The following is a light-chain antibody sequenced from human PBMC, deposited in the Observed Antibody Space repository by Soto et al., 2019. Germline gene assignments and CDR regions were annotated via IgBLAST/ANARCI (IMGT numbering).Light chain of an antibody. CDR3: QSFDSSDQV. V-gene: IGLV6-57*01. J-gene: IGLJ3*02. CDR1: GGSIASNY. CDR2: DDD. Sequence: NFMLTQPQSVSESPGKTVTISCTRSGGSIASNYVQWYQQRPGRSPTTLIYDDDQRPSGVPDRFSGSLDSSSNSASLTISALKTEDEATYYCQSFDSSDQVFGGGTKVTVL.